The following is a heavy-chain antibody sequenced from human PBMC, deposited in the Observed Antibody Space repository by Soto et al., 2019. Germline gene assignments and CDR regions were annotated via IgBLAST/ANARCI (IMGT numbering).Heavy chain of an antibody. Sequence: SETLSLTCTVAGGSISSSSYYWGWIRQPPGKGLEWIGSIYYSGSTYYNPSLKSRVTISVDTSKNQFSLKLSSVTAADTAVYYCARPFNMVRGVMDVWGQGTTGTVSS. V-gene: IGHV4-39*01. D-gene: IGHD3-10*01. CDR2: IYYSGST. CDR3: ARPFNMVRGVMDV. J-gene: IGHJ6*02. CDR1: GGSISSSSYY.